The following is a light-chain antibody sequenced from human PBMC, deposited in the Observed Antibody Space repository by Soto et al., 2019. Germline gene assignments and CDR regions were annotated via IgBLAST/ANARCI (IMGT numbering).Light chain of an antibody. CDR1: QSVSSN. Sequence: EIVMTQSPATLSVSPGVRATLSCRASQSVSSNLAWYQQKPCQAPRLLIYGASTRATGIPARFSGSGSGTEFTLIISSRQSEDFAVYYCQQYNNWPPITFGQGKRLEIK. J-gene: IGKJ5*01. CDR3: QQYNNWPPIT. V-gene: IGKV3D-15*01. CDR2: GAS.